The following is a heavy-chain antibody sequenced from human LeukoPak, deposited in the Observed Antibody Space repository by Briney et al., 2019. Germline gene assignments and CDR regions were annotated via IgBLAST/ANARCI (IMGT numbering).Heavy chain of an antibody. CDR3: ARGVWELLLSWFDP. Sequence: SETLSLTCAVSGGSISSGGYSWSWIRQPPGKGLEWIGYIYHSGSTYYNPSLKSRVTISVDRSKNQFSLKLSSVTAADTAVYYCARGVWELLLSWFDPRGQGTLVTVSS. J-gene: IGHJ5*02. CDR2: IYHSGST. V-gene: IGHV4-30-2*01. D-gene: IGHD1-26*01. CDR1: GGSISSGGYS.